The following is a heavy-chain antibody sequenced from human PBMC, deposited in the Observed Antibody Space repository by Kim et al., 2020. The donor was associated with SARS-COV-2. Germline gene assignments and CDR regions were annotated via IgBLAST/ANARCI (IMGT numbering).Heavy chain of an antibody. Sequence: GGSLRLSCAASGFIFGSYAMHWVRQAPGKGLEWVSDISNSGGNTYYADSVKGRFTISRDNSKSTLYLQMNSLRAEDTAVYYCAKLRSGWYSDYWGQGTLVTVSA. J-gene: IGHJ4*02. V-gene: IGHV3-23*01. CDR1: GFIFGSYA. D-gene: IGHD6-19*01. CDR2: ISNSGGNT. CDR3: AKLRSGWYSDY.